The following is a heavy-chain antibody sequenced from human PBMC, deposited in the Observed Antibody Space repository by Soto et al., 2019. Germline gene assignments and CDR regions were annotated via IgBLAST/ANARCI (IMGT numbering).Heavy chain of an antibody. Sequence: GGSLGISCAASVFTFSDAWMSWVGQAPGKGLDLVGRIKSKSDGGTTEYAAPVRGRFTISRDDSKNTLYLQMNSLKTEDTAVYYCTTDLRRIAVVVGSTGYFNPWGQGTTVTVSS. V-gene: IGHV3-15*01. CDR3: TTDLRRIAVVVGSTGYFNP. CDR1: VFTFSDAW. CDR2: IKSKSDGGTT. J-gene: IGHJ5*02. D-gene: IGHD2-15*01.